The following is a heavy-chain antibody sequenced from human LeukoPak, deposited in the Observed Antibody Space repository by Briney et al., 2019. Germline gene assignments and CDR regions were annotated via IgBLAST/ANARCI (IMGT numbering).Heavy chain of an antibody. CDR1: GYTFTGYY. CDR3: ARDPGYYDSSGYYYP. Sequence: ASVKVSCKASGYTFTGYYMHWVRQAPGQGLEWMGWINPNSGGTNYAQKFQGRVTMTRDTSISTAFMELSRLRSDDTAVYYCARDPGYYDSSGYYYPWGQGTLVTVSS. V-gene: IGHV1-2*02. D-gene: IGHD3-22*01. CDR2: INPNSGGT. J-gene: IGHJ5*02.